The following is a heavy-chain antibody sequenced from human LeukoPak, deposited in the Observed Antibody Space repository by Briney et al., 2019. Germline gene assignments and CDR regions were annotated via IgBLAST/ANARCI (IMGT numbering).Heavy chain of an antibody. CDR3: ASSAAGDVYYYGMDV. CDR1: GGSISSYY. Sequence: PSETLSLTCTVSGGSISSYYWSWIRQPPGKGLEWIGYIYYSGSTNYNPSLKSRVTISVDTSKNQFSLKLSSVTAADTAVYYCASSAAGDVYYYGMDVWGQGTTVTVSS. J-gene: IGHJ6*02. D-gene: IGHD6-13*01. CDR2: IYYSGST. V-gene: IGHV4-59*08.